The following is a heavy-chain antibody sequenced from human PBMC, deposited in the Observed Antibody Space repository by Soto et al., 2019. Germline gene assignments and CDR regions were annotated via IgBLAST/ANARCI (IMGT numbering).Heavy chain of an antibody. CDR1: GFTFSSYA. D-gene: IGHD2-2*01. V-gene: IGHV3-23*01. CDR3: AKGVIVVVPAAAKVPFDY. CDR2: ISGSGGST. J-gene: IGHJ4*02. Sequence: GGSLRLSCAASGFTFSSYAMSWVRQAPGKGLEWVSAISGSGGSTYYADSVKGRFTISRDNSKNTLYLQMNSLRAEDTAVYYCAKGVIVVVPAAAKVPFDYWGQGTLVTVSS.